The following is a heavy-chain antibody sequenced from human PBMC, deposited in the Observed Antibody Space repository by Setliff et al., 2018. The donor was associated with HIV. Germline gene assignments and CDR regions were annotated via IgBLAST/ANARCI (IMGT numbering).Heavy chain of an antibody. J-gene: IGHJ5*02. V-gene: IGHV1-2*02. CDR1: GGTFSSYG. CDR3: AIYSSNWWGWFDP. Sequence: ASVKVSCKASGGTFSSYGVNWVRQAPGQGLEWMGWINPDSGGTNLAQKFLGRVTLTRDTSISTAYMELSGLRSEDTAVYYCAIYSSNWWGWFDPWGQGTLVTVSS. D-gene: IGHD2-2*01. CDR2: INPDSGGT.